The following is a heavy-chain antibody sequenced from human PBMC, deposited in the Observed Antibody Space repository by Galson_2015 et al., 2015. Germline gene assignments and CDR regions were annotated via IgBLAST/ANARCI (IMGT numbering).Heavy chain of an antibody. J-gene: IGHJ4*02. Sequence: SLRLSCAASGFPFSSYGMHWVRQAPGKGLEWVAVIWIDGSDNYYADSVKGRFTISRDNSDNTLWLQMDSLRTDDTAVYYCARDLGSGYGDRPVYWGQGTLVTVSS. CDR3: ARDLGSGYGDRPVY. CDR2: IWIDGSDN. D-gene: IGHD4-17*01. CDR1: GFPFSSYG. V-gene: IGHV3-33*01.